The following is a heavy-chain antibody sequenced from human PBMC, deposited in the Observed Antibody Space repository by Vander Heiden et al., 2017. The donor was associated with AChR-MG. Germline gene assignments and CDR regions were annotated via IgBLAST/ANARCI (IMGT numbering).Heavy chain of an antibody. J-gene: IGHJ4*02. CDR2: RSYDGSFI. Sequence: QVQLVELGGGVVQPGRSLRRSCAVSGFTFSGYPMHLVLQSPGKGLEWVAGRSYDGSFIYYADSVKGRITISRDDSKNTLYLQMNSLRPEDTAIYYCARLYCSSSSCYVGDFDYWGQGTLVTVSS. V-gene: IGHV3-30-3*01. CDR3: ARLYCSSSSCYVGDFDY. CDR1: GFTFSGYP. D-gene: IGHD2-2*01.